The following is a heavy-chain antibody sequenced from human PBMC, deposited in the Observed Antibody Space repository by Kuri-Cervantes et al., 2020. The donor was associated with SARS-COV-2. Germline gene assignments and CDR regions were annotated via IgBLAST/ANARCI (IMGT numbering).Heavy chain of an antibody. J-gene: IGHJ6*02. CDR3: ARGSYGSGSYWYYYYGMDV. V-gene: IGHV1-69*13. D-gene: IGHD3-10*01. CDR1: GGTFISYS. CDR2: IIPIFGTA. Sequence: SSVKVSCKASGGTFISYSISWVRQAPGQGLEWRGGIIPIFGTANYAQKCQGRVTITADEATSTAYMELSSLRSEDTAVYYCARGSYGSGSYWYYYYGMDVWGQGTTVTVSS.